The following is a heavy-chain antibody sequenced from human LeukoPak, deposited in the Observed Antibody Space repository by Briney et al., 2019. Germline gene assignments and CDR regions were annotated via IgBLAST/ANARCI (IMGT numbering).Heavy chain of an antibody. CDR2: MNPNSGNT. CDR3: TRGSSGRRDN. CDR1: GYTFISCD. D-gene: IGHD6-19*01. Sequence: ASVKVSCKASGYTFISCDINWVRQATGQGLGWMGWMNPNSGNTGYGQSFQGRITMTRDISIGTAYMELSNLTSEDTAIYYCTRGSSGRRDNWGQGTLVTVSA. V-gene: IGHV1-8*01. J-gene: IGHJ4*02.